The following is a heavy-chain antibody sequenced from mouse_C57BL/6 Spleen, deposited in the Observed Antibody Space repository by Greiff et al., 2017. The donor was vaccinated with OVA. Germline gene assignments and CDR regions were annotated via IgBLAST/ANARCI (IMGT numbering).Heavy chain of an antibody. D-gene: IGHD1-1*01. Sequence: EVMLVESGEGLVKPGGSLKLSCAASGFTFSSYAMSWVRQTPEKRLEWVAYISSGGDYIYYADTVKGRVTISRDNARNTLYLQMSSLKSEDTAMYYCTREYYGSSYDDWGKGTTLAVAS. J-gene: IGHJ2*01. CDR2: ISSGGDYI. V-gene: IGHV5-9-1*02. CDR3: TREYYGSSYDD. CDR1: GFTFSSYA.